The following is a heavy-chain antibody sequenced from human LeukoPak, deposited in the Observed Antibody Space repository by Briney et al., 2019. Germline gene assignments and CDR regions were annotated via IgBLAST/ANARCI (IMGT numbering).Heavy chain of an antibody. CDR3: ARDAQRGFDYSNSLNY. CDR1: GFIFSHYG. D-gene: IGHD4-11*01. V-gene: IGHV3-33*01. CDR2: IWSDGSNR. J-gene: IGHJ4*01. Sequence: GGSLRLSCAASGFIFSHYGMHWVRQAPGKGLEWVAVIWSDGSNRFYAGSVKGRFTISRDNAQNTVFLQMNSLRAEDTAMYYCARDAQRGFDYSNSLNYWGHGTLVTVSS.